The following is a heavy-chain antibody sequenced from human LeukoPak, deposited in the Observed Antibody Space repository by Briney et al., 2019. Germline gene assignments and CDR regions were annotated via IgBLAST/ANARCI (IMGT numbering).Heavy chain of an antibody. CDR3: ASSPGYCTNGVCYSPGNY. Sequence: PGGSLRLSCAASGFTFSSYSMNWVRQAPGKGLEWVSSISSSSSYIYYADSVKGRFTISRDNAKNSLYLQMNSLRAEDTAVYYCASSPGYCTNGVCYSPGNYWGQGTLVTVSS. CDR2: ISSSSSYI. V-gene: IGHV3-21*04. D-gene: IGHD2-8*01. CDR1: GFTFSSYS. J-gene: IGHJ4*02.